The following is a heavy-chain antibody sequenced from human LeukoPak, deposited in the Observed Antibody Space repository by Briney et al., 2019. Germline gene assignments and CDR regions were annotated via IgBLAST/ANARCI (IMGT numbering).Heavy chain of an antibody. CDR1: GGSVSDYY. CDR2: IYYTGSS. CDR3: ASRKLGNDY. V-gene: IGHV4-59*02. D-gene: IGHD7-27*01. Sequence: SETLSLTCTVSGGSVSDYYWSWIRQSPGKGLEWVGYIYYTGSSSYNPSLRSRVTISADTSKNQFSLKLSSVTAADTAVYYCASRKLGNDYWGQGTLVTVSS. J-gene: IGHJ4*01.